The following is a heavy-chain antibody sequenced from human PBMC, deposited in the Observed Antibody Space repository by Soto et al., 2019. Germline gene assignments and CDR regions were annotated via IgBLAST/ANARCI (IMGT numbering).Heavy chain of an antibody. J-gene: IGHJ4*02. CDR1: GFTFSSYS. CDR3: AKDRDADDVGAPIDY. V-gene: IGHV3-23*01. D-gene: IGHD3-10*01. Sequence: PVGSLRLSCAASGFTFSSYSMNWVRQAPGKGLEWVSAISGSGGSTYYADSVKGRFTISRDNSKNTLYLQMNSLRAEDTAVYYCAKDRDADDVGAPIDYWGQGTLVTVSS. CDR2: ISGSGGST.